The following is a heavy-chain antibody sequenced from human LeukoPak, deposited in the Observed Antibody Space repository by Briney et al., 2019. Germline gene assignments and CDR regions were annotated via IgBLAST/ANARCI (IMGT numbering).Heavy chain of an antibody. CDR2: ISSSSSYI. V-gene: IGHV3-21*01. Sequence: GGSLRLSCAASGFTFSSYSMNWVRQAPGKGLEWVSSISSSSSYIYYADSVKGRFTISRDNAKNSLYLQMNSLRAEDTAVYYCARVGEDTVIWSDAFDIWGQGTMVTVSS. D-gene: IGHD2-15*01. J-gene: IGHJ3*02. CDR1: GFTFSSYS. CDR3: ARVGEDTVIWSDAFDI.